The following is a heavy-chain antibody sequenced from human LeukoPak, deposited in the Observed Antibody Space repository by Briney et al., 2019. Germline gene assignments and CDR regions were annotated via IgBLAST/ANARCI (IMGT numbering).Heavy chain of an antibody. CDR3: ARGSSSWDY. J-gene: IGHJ4*02. D-gene: IGHD6-13*01. V-gene: IGHV3-7*01. CDR1: GFTFSSYR. Sequence: GGSLRLSCAASGFTFSSYRMSWAPQAPGKGLEWVANIKQDGSEKYYGDSVKGRFTISRDNAKNSLYLQMNSLRAEDTAVYYCARGSSSWDYWGQGTLVTVSS. CDR2: IKQDGSEK.